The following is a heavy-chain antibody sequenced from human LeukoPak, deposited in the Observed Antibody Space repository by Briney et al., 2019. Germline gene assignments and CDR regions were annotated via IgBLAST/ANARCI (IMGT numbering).Heavy chain of an antibody. V-gene: IGHV3-74*01. J-gene: IGHJ6*03. CDR1: GFTFSNYG. CDR3: ARVSSGSYFGYYYYYMDV. Sequence: GGSLRLSCAASGFTFSNYGMHWVRQAPGKGLEWVSRINSDGSSTSYADSVKGRFTISRDNAKNTLYLQMNSLRAEDTAVYYCARVSSGSYFGYYYYYMDVWGKGTTVTVSS. CDR2: INSDGSST. D-gene: IGHD1-26*01.